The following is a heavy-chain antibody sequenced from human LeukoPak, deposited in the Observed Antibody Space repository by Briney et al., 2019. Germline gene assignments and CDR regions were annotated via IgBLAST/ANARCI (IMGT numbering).Heavy chain of an antibody. CDR2: IIPIFGTA. V-gene: IGHV1-69*01. CDR1: GGTFSSYA. J-gene: IGHJ6*02. CDR3: ARDRYSYDLYYYYGMDV. D-gene: IGHD5-18*01. Sequence: SVKVSCKASGGTFSSYAISWVRQAPGQGLEWMGGIIPIFGTANYAQKLQGRVTITADESTSTAYMELSSLRSEDTAVYYCARDRYSYDLYYYYGMDVWGQGTTVTVSS.